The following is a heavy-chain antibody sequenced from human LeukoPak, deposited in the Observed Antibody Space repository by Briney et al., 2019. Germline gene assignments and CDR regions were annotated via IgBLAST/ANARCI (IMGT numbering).Heavy chain of an antibody. Sequence: SETLSLTCTVSGGSISSYYWSWIRQPPGKGLEWIGYIYYSGSTNYNPSLKSRVTISVDTSKNQFSLKLRSVTAADSAVYYCARGPTTSYYDGSGYYYFDYWGQGTLVPVSS. CDR3: ARGPTTSYYDGSGYYYFDY. V-gene: IGHV4-59*12. D-gene: IGHD3-22*01. J-gene: IGHJ4*02. CDR2: IYYSGST. CDR1: GGSISSYY.